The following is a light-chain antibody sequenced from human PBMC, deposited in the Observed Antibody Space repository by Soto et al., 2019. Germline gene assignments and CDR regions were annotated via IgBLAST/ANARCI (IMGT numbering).Light chain of an antibody. CDR1: SGHSTYA. V-gene: IGLV4-69*01. CDR2: INYDGTH. J-gene: IGLJ3*02. CDR3: PSLGTGIQV. Sequence: QAVVTQSPSASASLGASVKLTRTLSSGHSTYAIAWHQQQSEKGPRFLMKINYDGTHSKGDGFFDRFSGSSSGAERHLTISRLQSEDEADYYCPSLGTGIQVFCGGAKLTVL.